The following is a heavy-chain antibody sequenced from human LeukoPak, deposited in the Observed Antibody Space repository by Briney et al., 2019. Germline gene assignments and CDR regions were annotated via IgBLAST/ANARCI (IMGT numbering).Heavy chain of an antibody. J-gene: IGHJ6*02. CDR2: ISGSGGST. V-gene: IGHV3-23*01. CDR3: ARRMGGYEYYYYGMDV. Sequence: GGSLRLSCAASGFTFSSYAMSWVRQAPGKGLEWVSAISGSGGSTYYADSVKGRFTISRDNSKNTLYLQMDSLRAEDTALYLCARRMGGYEYYYYGMDVWGQGTTVTVSS. CDR1: GFTFSSYA. D-gene: IGHD5-12*01.